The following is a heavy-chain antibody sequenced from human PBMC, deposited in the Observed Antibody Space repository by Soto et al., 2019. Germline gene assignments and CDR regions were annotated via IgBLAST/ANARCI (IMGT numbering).Heavy chain of an antibody. Sequence: SETLSLTCTVSGGSISSYYWSSIRQTPGKGLEWIGYIYYSGRTNYNPSLKSRVTISVDTSKNEFSRKLSSVTATETAVYYCARYGDYYDSSGYRHYYFDYWGEGPLVTVSS. D-gene: IGHD3-22*01. CDR3: ARYGDYYDSSGYRHYYFDY. V-gene: IGHV4-59*01. J-gene: IGHJ4*02. CDR2: IYYSGRT. CDR1: GGSISSYY.